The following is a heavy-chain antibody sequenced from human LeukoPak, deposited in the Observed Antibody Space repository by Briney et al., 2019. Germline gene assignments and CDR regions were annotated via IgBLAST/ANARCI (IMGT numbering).Heavy chain of an antibody. CDR2: VTGSSRYT. CDR3: AKDRSSSTSCSNY. CDR1: GFNFSNYA. J-gene: IGHJ4*02. D-gene: IGHD2-2*01. V-gene: IGHV3-23*01. Sequence: PGGSLRLSCAASGFNFSNYAMTWVRRAPGKGLEWVSVVTGSSRYTYYADSVKGRFTISRDNSKNILYLEMNSLRVEDTAIYYCAKDRSSSTSCSNYWGRGTLVTVSS.